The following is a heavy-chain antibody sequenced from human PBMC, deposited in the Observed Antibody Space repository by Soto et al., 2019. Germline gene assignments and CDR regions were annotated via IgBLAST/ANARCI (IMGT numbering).Heavy chain of an antibody. V-gene: IGHV1-69*13. CDR1: GGTFSSYA. J-gene: IGHJ4*02. CDR3: ARVSSITNFSSYREHDY. CDR2: IIPIFGTA. Sequence: SVKVSCKASGGTFSSYAISWVRQAPGQGLEWMGGIIPIFGTANYAQKFQGRVTITADESTSTAYMELSSLRSEDTAVYYCARVSSITNFSSYREHDYWGQGTLVTVSS. D-gene: IGHD3-3*01.